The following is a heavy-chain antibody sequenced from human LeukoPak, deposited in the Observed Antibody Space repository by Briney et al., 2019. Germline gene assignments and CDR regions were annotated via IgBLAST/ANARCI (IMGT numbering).Heavy chain of an antibody. CDR2: IGTAGDT. V-gene: IGHV3-13*01. Sequence: GGSLRLSCAASGFTFSSYDMHWVRQATGKGLEWVSAIGTAGDTYYPGSVKGRFTISRENAKNTLYLQMNSLRAEDTALYYCARAMVRGVIPYWGQGTLVTVSS. J-gene: IGHJ4*02. CDR1: GFTFSSYD. CDR3: ARAMVRGVIPY. D-gene: IGHD3-10*01.